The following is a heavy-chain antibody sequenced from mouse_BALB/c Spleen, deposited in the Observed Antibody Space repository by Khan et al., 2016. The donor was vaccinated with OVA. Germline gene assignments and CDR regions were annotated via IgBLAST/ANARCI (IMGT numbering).Heavy chain of an antibody. CDR1: GFNIKDTY. J-gene: IGHJ1*01. V-gene: IGHV14-3*02. D-gene: IGHD2-3*01. CDR2: IAPADGDT. CDR3: AQPSYDPRFFEV. Sequence: EVQLQQSGAELVKPGASVRLSCTASGFNIKDTYIHWVKQRPEQGLEWIGRIAPADGDTKYDPKFQDKATITSDTSSNTSYLQLRSLKSEDTAVYCCAQPSYDPRFFEVWGAGTTVTVSS.